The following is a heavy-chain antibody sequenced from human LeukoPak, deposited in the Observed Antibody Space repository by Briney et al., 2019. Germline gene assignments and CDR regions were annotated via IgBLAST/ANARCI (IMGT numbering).Heavy chain of an antibody. V-gene: IGHV1-8*01. Sequence: ASVKVSCKASGYTFTSYDINWVRQATGQGLEWMGWMNPNSGNTGYAQKFQGRVTITRNTSISTAYMELSSLRSEDTAVYYCASCQVKKGVTSCYGEMDVWGKGTTVTVSS. CDR2: MNPNSGNT. CDR1: GYTFTSYD. J-gene: IGHJ6*04. D-gene: IGHD2-2*01. CDR3: ASCQVKKGVTSCYGEMDV.